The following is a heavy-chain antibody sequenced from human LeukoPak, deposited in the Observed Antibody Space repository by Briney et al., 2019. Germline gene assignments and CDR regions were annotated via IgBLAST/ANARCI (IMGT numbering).Heavy chain of an antibody. CDR3: ARATVVNHDAFDI. CDR1: GGTFSSYA. V-gene: IGHV1-69*04. Sequence: ASVKVSCKASGGTFSSYAISWVRQAPGQGLEWMGRIIPILGIANYAQKFQGRVMITADKSTSTAYMELSSLRSEDTAVYYCARATVVNHDAFDIWGQGTMVTVSS. CDR2: IIPILGIA. J-gene: IGHJ3*02. D-gene: IGHD4-23*01.